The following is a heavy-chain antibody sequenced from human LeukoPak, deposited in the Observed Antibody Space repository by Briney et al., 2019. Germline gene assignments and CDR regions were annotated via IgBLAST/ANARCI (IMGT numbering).Heavy chain of an antibody. CDR2: INHSRST. J-gene: IGHJ3*02. CDR3: ARVGYYESSGYYYDAFDI. CDR1: GGSFSGYY. Sequence: SETLSLTCAVYGGSFSGYYWSWIRQPPGKGLEWTGEINHSRSTNYNPSLKSRVTISIDTSKNQFSLKLSSVTAADTAVYYCARVGYYESSGYYYDAFDIWGQGTMVTVSS. V-gene: IGHV4-34*01. D-gene: IGHD3-22*01.